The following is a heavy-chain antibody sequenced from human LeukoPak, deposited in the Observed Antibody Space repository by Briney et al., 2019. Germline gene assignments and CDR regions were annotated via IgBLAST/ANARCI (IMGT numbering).Heavy chain of an antibody. J-gene: IGHJ4*02. D-gene: IGHD2-15*01. CDR2: IIPILGIA. CDR1: GGTFSSYA. Sequence: SVKVSCKASGGTFSSYAISWVRQAPGQGLEWMGRIIPILGIANYAQKFQGRVTITADKSTSTAYMELSSLRSEDTAVYYCATTPLGDYSGVLYYFDYWGQGTLVTVSS. CDR3: ATTPLGDYSGVLYYFDY. V-gene: IGHV1-69*04.